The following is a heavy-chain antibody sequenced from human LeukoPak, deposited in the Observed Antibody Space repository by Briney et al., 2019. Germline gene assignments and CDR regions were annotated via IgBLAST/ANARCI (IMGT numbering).Heavy chain of an antibody. D-gene: IGHD3-10*01. V-gene: IGHV3-21*01. CDR2: ISSTSTYI. CDR3: TRDQGAGTYRSYGMDV. J-gene: IGHJ6*02. Sequence: NPGGSLRLSCAASGFTFSTYSMSWVRQAPGKGLEWVSSISSTSTYIFYADSVKGRFTISKDNAKNSLYLQMNSLRAEDTAIYYCTRDQGAGTYRSYGMDVWGQGTSVTVS. CDR1: GFTFSTYS.